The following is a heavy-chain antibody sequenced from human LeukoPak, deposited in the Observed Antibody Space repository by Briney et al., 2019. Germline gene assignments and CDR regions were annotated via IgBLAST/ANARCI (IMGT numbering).Heavy chain of an antibody. V-gene: IGHV4-59*01. Sequence: SETLSRTCTLSGGSISSYYWSWIRQPPGKGLEWIGYIYYSGSTNYNPSLKSRVTISVDTSKNQFSLKLSSVTAADTAVYYCARDKNYFDYWGQGTLVTVSS. J-gene: IGHJ4*02. CDR1: GGSISSYY. CDR2: IYYSGST. CDR3: ARDKNYFDY.